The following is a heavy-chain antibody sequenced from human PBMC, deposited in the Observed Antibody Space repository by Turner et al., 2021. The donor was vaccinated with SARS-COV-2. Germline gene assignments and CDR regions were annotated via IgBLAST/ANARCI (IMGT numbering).Heavy chain of an antibody. V-gene: IGHV1-46*01. Sequence: QAQLVQSGAEVKKPGASVKVSCKASGTTFTNYYMHWVRQAPGQGLEWRGLINPIGDSTAYEQKFQGRVTLTRDASTGTVFMDLSSLRSDDTAVYYCARDHQGYGSGEDWGQGTLVTVSS. J-gene: IGHJ4*02. D-gene: IGHD3-10*01. CDR1: GTTFTNYY. CDR3: ARDHQGYGSGED. CDR2: INPIGDST.